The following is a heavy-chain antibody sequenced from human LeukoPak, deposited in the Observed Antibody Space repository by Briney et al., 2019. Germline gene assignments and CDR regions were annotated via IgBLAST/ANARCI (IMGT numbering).Heavy chain of an antibody. J-gene: IGHJ4*02. CDR2: IYRDGST. D-gene: IGHD4-17*01. CDR3: ARDSGDGDYEPLDS. V-gene: IGHV3-53*01. Sequence: GGSLRLSCAASGFSVSSTYMNWVRQAPGKGLEWVSIIYRDGSTYYADYVKGRFTISRDNSKNTLYLQMSSLRVEDTAMYYCARDSGDGDYEPLDSWGQGTLVIVSS. CDR1: GFSVSSTY.